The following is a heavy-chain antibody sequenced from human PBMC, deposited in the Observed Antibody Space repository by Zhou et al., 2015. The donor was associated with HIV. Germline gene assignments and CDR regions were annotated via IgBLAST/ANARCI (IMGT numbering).Heavy chain of an antibody. V-gene: IGHV1-69*01. J-gene: IGHJ6*02. CDR1: GGTFSSYA. D-gene: IGHD5-12*01. CDR2: IIPIFGTA. Sequence: QVQLVQSGAEVKKPGSSVKVSCKASGGTFSSYAISWVRQAPGQGLEWMGGIIPIFGTANYAQKFQGRVTITADESTSTAYMELSSLRSEDTAVYYCARENRGGYDWNYYYYGMDVWGQGTTVTVSS. CDR3: ARENRGGYDWNYYYYGMDV.